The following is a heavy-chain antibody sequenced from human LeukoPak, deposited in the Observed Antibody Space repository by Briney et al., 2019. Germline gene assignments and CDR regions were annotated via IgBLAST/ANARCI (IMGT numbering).Heavy chain of an antibody. CDR1: GGSFSGYY. CDR3: ARVLRTYYYGSGSRWAFDI. Sequence: PSETLSLTCAVYGGSFSGYYWSWIRQPPGKGLEWIGETNHSGSTNYNPSLKSRVTISVDTSKNQFSLKPSSVTAADTAVYYCARVLRTYYYGSGSRWAFDIWGQGTMVTVSS. CDR2: TNHSGST. D-gene: IGHD3-10*01. J-gene: IGHJ3*02. V-gene: IGHV4-34*01.